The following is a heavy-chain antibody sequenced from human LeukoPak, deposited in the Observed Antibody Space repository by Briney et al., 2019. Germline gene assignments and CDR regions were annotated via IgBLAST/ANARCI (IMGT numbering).Heavy chain of an antibody. CDR1: GFTVSSYA. CDR2: ISGSGGST. J-gene: IGHJ4*02. D-gene: IGHD6-6*01. CDR3: ARPPGGAARSPVDY. Sequence: QPGGSLRLACAASGFTVSSYAMSWVRQAAGKGLEWVSAISGSGGSTYYADSVKGRFTISRDNSKNTLYLQMNSLRAEDTAVYYCARPPGGAARSPVDYWGQGTLVTVSS. V-gene: IGHV3-23*01.